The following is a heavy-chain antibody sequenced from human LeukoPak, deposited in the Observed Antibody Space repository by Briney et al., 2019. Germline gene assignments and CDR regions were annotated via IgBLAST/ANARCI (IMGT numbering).Heavy chain of an antibody. CDR1: GFTFSSYS. CDR3: ARDQTPPSSSWFNNYYYCYMDV. J-gene: IGHJ6*03. V-gene: IGHV3-21*01. Sequence: PGGSLRLSCAASGFTFSSYSMNWVRQAPGKGLEWVSSISSSSSYIYYADSVKGRFTISRDNAKNSLYLQMNSLRAEDTAVYYCARDQTPPSSSWFNNYYYCYMDVWGKGTTVTVSS. CDR2: ISSSSSYI. D-gene: IGHD6-13*01.